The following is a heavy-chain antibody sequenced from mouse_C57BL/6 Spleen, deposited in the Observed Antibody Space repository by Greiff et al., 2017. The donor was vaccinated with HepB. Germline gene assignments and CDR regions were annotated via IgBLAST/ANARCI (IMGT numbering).Heavy chain of an antibody. CDR3: ANSDYVDWYFDV. V-gene: IGHV14-3*01. J-gene: IGHJ1*03. CDR1: GFNIKNTY. D-gene: IGHD2-5*01. Sequence: VQLKQSVAELVRPGASVKLSCTASGFNIKNTYMHWVMQRPEQGLEWIGRIDPANGNTKYAPKFQGKATITADTSSNTAYLQLSSLTSEDTAIYYCANSDYVDWYFDVWGTGTTVTVSS. CDR2: IDPANGNT.